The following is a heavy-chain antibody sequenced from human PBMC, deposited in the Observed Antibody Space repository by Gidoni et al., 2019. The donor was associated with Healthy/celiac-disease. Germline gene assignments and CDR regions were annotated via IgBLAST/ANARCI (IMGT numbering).Heavy chain of an antibody. V-gene: IGHV1-69*01. CDR3: ARAMTYYYGSGSYLPRFYYGMDV. CDR1: GGTFSRYA. J-gene: IGHJ6*02. CDR2: IIPIFGTA. D-gene: IGHD3-10*01. Sequence: QVQLVQSGAEVKKPGSSVKVSCKASGGTFSRYAISWVRQAPGQGLERMGGIIPIFGTANYAQKFQGRVTITADESTSTAYMELSSLRSEDTAVYYCARAMTYYYGSGSYLPRFYYGMDVWPRDHGHRLL.